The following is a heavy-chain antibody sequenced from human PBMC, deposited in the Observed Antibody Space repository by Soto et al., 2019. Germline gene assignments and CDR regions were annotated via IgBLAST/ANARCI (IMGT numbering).Heavy chain of an antibody. J-gene: IGHJ6*02. Sequence: PSETRPSPALSLVAPSAVVITTGVGSASPPGKGLEWIGNIYYSGNTYYNPSLKSRLIISIDTSKNQFSLKVGSVTAADTAVYYCASSSLYGMDVWGQGTTVTVSS. CDR3: ASSSLYGMDV. CDR2: IYYSGNT. CDR1: VAPSAVVITT. V-gene: IGHV4-30-4*01.